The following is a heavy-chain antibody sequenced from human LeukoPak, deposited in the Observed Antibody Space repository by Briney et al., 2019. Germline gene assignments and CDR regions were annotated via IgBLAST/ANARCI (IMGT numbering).Heavy chain of an antibody. Sequence: GGSLRLSCQASGFPFSTFPMSWVRQAPGKGLEWVSTLSGDGSDTYYADSVKGRFTISRDASKNTLFLQMNSLRADDTAIYYCTKGGHGDYWGQGTMVTVSS. CDR1: GFPFSTFP. V-gene: IGHV3-23*01. CDR2: LSGDGSDT. D-gene: IGHD2-21*02. CDR3: TKGGHGDY. J-gene: IGHJ4*02.